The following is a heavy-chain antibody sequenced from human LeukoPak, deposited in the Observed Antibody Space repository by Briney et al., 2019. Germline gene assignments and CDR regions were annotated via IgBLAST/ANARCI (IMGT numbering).Heavy chain of an antibody. Sequence: PSETLSLTCAVYGGSFSGYYWSWIHQPPGKGLEWIGEINHSGSTNYNPSLKSRVTVSVDTSKNQFSLKLSSVTAADTAVYYCARRQSLNSSGYYAHDYWGQGTLVTVSS. D-gene: IGHD3-22*01. CDR2: INHSGST. CDR3: ARRQSLNSSGYYAHDY. J-gene: IGHJ4*02. V-gene: IGHV4-34*01. CDR1: GGSFSGYY.